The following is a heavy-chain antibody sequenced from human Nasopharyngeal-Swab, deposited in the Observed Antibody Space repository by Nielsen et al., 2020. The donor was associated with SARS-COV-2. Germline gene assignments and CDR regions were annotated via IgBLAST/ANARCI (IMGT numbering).Heavy chain of an antibody. D-gene: IGHD3-10*01. CDR3: ARGAPYTMVRGVITFQYYYYYMDV. Sequence: WVRQAPGQGLEWMGWMNPNSGNTGYAQKFQGRVTMTRNTSISTAYMELSSLRSEDTAVYYCARGAPYTMVRGVITFQYYYYYMDVWGKGTTGTVSS. CDR2: MNPNSGNT. J-gene: IGHJ6*03. V-gene: IGHV1-8*01.